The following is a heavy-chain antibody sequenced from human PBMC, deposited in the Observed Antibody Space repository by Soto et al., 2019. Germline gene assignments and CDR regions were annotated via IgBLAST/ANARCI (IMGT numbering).Heavy chain of an antibody. D-gene: IGHD1-1*01. V-gene: IGHV1-24*01. J-gene: IGHJ4*02. CDR2: FDPEDGET. Sequence: GASVKVSCKVSGYTLTELSMHWVRQAPGKGLEWMGGFDPEDGETIYAQKFQGRVTMTEDTSTDTAYMELSSLRSEDTAVYYCATAPSRRDNGHSYLDYWGRRTLVTVAS. CDR3: ATAPSRRDNGHSYLDY. CDR1: GYTLTELS.